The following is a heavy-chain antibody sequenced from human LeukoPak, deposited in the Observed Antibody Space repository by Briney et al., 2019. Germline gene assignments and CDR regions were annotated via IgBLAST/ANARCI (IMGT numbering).Heavy chain of an antibody. CDR1: GFTFSSYA. D-gene: IGHD7-27*01. Sequence: PGGSLRLSCAASGFTFSSYAMSWVRQAPGKGLEWIGYVYYTGSTEYNPSLRSRVTISLEMSKHQFSLDLTSVTAADTAVYYCASNTGTVFDYWGQGALVTVSS. J-gene: IGHJ4*02. CDR3: ASNTGTVFDY. V-gene: IGHV4-59*01. CDR2: VYYTGST.